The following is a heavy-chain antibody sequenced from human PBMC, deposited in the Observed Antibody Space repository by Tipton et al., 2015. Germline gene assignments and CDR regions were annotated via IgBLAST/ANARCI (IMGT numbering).Heavy chain of an antibody. J-gene: IGHJ3*02. D-gene: IGHD6-19*01. Sequence: TLSLTCNVSGAYISDYFWSWIRQPAGKGLEWIWRISSGGSTNYNPSLSSRVTMSVDTSKTQFSLKLTSVTAADTAVYYCARNSGWPENAFNIWGQGTMVTVSS. V-gene: IGHV4-4*07. CDR1: GAYISDYF. CDR3: ARNSGWPENAFNI. CDR2: ISSGGST.